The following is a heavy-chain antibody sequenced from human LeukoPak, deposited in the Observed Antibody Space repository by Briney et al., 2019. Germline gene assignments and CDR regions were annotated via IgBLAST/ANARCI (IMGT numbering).Heavy chain of an antibody. D-gene: IGHD1-26*01. Sequence: HPGGSLRLSCAAPGFTFSSYAMHWVRQAPGKGLEWVAVISYDGSNKYYADSVKGRFTISRDNSKNTLYLQMNSLRAEDTAVYYCARDLTSGTALDYWGQGTLVTVSS. CDR2: ISYDGSNK. J-gene: IGHJ4*02. CDR1: GFTFSSYA. V-gene: IGHV3-30-3*01. CDR3: ARDLTSGTALDY.